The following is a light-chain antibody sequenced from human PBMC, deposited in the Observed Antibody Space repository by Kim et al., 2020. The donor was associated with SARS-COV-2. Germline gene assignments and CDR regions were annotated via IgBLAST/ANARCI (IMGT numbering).Light chain of an antibody. CDR1: QSFSNI. V-gene: IGKV3-15*01. Sequence: VAPAESATHAFRASQSFSNIIAWYQQKPGQAPRLLIYDASTRATGIPARFSGSGSGTEFTLTISSLQSEDSAVYFCQQYSSWPLTFGGGTKVDIK. J-gene: IGKJ4*01. CDR2: DAS. CDR3: QQYSSWPLT.